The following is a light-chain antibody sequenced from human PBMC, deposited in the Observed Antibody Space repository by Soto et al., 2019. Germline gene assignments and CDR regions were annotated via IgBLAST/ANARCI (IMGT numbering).Light chain of an antibody. J-gene: IGKJ5*01. Sequence: EIVMTQSPATLSVAPEERATLSCIASQSVRSNLAWYQQKPGQAPRLVIYAASTRATGIPDRFSGSVSGTEFTLTISSLQSEDFAVYYCQQYNEWPPFTFGQGTRLEIK. CDR1: QSVRSN. CDR3: QQYNEWPPFT. CDR2: AAS. V-gene: IGKV3-15*01.